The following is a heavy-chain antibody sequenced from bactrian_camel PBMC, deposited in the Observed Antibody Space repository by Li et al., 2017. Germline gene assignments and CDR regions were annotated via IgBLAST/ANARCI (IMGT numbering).Heavy chain of an antibody. D-gene: IGHD5*01. Sequence: HVQLVESGGGSVQAGGSLRLSCKVSGHSRGSNCVGWYRLPPGRAPAEREGIAVIDSDGDTAYAESMKDRFTISVDNAKNTLYLQMNSLKPEDTATYYCAAGQGVGWCLDVIRVGAEADFDYWGHGTQVTVS. J-gene: IGHJ6*01. CDR2: IDSDGDT. CDR3: AAGQGVGWCLDVIRVGAEADFDY. CDR1: GHSRGSNC. V-gene: IGHV3S55*01.